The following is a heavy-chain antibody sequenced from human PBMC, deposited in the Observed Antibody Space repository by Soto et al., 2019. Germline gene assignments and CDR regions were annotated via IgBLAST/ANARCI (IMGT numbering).Heavy chain of an antibody. J-gene: IGHJ6*02. CDR1: GGSISGDYYH. CDR2: VFHSGSF. CDR3: AREDDGGDRDYYGLDV. Sequence: QVQLQQSGPGLVKPSQTLSLTCTVSGGSISGDYYHWTWIRQSPGKGLEWIGYVFHSGSFLYNSSLKRRLNISVDTSKNQSSLRLSSVTAADTAVYFCAREDDGGDRDYYGLDVWGQGTTVTVSS. D-gene: IGHD2-21*02. V-gene: IGHV4-30-4*08.